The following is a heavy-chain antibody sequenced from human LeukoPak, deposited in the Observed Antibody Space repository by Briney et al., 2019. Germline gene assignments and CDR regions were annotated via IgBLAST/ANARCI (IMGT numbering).Heavy chain of an antibody. D-gene: IGHD5-24*01. CDR3: ARAHMAAGFVDFDY. CDR2: IYYSGST. J-gene: IGHJ4*02. CDR1: GGSISSGDYY. Sequence: PSQTLSLTCTVSGGSISSGDYYWSWIRQPPGKGLEWIGYIYYSGSTYYNPSLKSRVTISIDTSKNQFSLKLSSVTAADTAVYYCARAHMAAGFVDFDYWGQGTLVTVSS. V-gene: IGHV4-30-4*08.